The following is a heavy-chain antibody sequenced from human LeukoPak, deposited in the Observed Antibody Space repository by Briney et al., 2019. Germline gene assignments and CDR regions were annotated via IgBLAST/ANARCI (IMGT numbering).Heavy chain of an antibody. CDR2: IYHSGST. D-gene: IGHD3-22*01. CDR1: GYSISSGYY. J-gene: IGHJ3*02. V-gene: IGHV4-38-2*02. Sequence: SETLSLTCTVSGYSISSGYYWGWIRQPPGKGLEWIGSIYHSGSTYYNPSLKSRVTISVDTSKNQFSLKLSSVTAADTAVYYCARDGGDYDSVDIWGQGTMVTVSS. CDR3: ARDGGDYDSVDI.